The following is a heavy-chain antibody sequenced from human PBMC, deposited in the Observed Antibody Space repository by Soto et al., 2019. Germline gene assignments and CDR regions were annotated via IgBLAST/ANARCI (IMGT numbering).Heavy chain of an antibody. Sequence: QVQLVQSGAEVKKPGSPVRVSCTASGDTFNFYTISWVRQVPGQGPEWMGRIIPMLCMSNYAQKFQGRVTIMADKSTSTVYMNLSGLTSEDTAVYYCATNYGSGSTHFDYWGQGTLVTVSS. CDR2: IIPMLCMS. V-gene: IGHV1-69*02. CDR1: GDTFNFYT. J-gene: IGHJ4*02. CDR3: ATNYGSGSTHFDY. D-gene: IGHD3-10*01.